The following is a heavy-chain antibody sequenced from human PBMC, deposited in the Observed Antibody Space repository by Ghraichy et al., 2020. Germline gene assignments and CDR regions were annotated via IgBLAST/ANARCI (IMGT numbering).Heavy chain of an antibody. Sequence: SLNISCAVSGGSISSGGFSWNWIRQPPGKGLEWIGYIYQRESTYYTPSLKSRVTISLDRSKNQFSLTLNSVTAADTAVYYCARSRVLDSSGSPMGFDYWGQGSLVSVS. J-gene: IGHJ4*02. CDR3: ARSRVLDSSGSPMGFDY. CDR1: GGSISSGGFS. CDR2: IYQREST. V-gene: IGHV4-30-2*01. D-gene: IGHD3-22*01.